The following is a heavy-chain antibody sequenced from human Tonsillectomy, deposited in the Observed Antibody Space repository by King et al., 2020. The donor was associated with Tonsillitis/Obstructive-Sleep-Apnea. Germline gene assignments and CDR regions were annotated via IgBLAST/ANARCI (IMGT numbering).Heavy chain of an antibody. CDR3: ARDMVLEAGGDAFDI. CDR2: IFYSGST. J-gene: IGHJ3*02. D-gene: IGHD2-8*01. CDR1: GGSISSYY. Sequence: QLQLQESGPGLVKPSETLSLTCTVSGGSISSYYWSWIRQPPGKGLEWIGYIFYSGSTNNNPSLKSRVTISVDTSKNQFSLKLTSVTAADTAVYYCARDMVLEAGGDAFDIWGQGTMVTVSS. V-gene: IGHV4-59*01.